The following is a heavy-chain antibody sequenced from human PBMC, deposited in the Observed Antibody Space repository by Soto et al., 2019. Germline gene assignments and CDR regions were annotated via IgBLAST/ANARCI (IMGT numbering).Heavy chain of an antibody. CDR2: ISGSGGST. D-gene: IGHD6-25*01. CDR3: AKDYDHSSGWPQLLVY. J-gene: IGHJ4*02. CDR1: GFTFSSYA. Sequence: GGSLRLSCAASGFTFSSYAMSWVRQAPGKGLEWVSAISGSGGSTYYADSVKGRFTISRDNSKNTLYPQMNSLRAEDTAVYYCAKDYDHSSGWPQLLVYWGQGTLVTVSS. V-gene: IGHV3-23*01.